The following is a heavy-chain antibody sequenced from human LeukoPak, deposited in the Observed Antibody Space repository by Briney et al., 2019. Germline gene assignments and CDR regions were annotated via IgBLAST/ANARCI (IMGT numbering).Heavy chain of an antibody. CDR3: ARVPRSWFYFDY. D-gene: IGHD6-13*01. V-gene: IGHV3-30-3*01. Sequence: GGSLRLSCAASAFSLNAYNMNWVRQAPGKGLEWVAVISYDGSNKYYADSVKGRFTISRDNSKNTLYLQMNSLRAEDTAVYYCARVPRSWFYFDYWGQGTLVTVSS. J-gene: IGHJ4*02. CDR1: AFSLNAYN. CDR2: ISYDGSNK.